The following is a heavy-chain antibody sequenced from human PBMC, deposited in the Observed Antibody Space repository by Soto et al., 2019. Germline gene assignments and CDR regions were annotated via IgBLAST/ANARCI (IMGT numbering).Heavy chain of an antibody. CDR2: INHSGST. Sequence: SETLSLTCAVYGGSFSGYYWSWIRQPPGTGLEWIGEINHSGSTNYNPSLKSRVTISVDTSKNQFSLKLRSVTAADTAVYYCARGRISDTAMGTYYFDYWGQGTLVTVSS. J-gene: IGHJ4*02. D-gene: IGHD5-18*01. CDR3: ARGRISDTAMGTYYFDY. CDR1: GGSFSGYY. V-gene: IGHV4-34*01.